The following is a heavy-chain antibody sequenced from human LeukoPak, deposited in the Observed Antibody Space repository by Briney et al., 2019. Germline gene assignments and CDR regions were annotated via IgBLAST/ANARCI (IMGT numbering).Heavy chain of an antibody. Sequence: ASVKVSCKASGYTFTSYGISWVRQAPGQGLEWMGWISAYNGNTNYAQKLQGRVTMTTDTSTSTAYMELRSLRSDDTAVYYCAILIAAAIDYYGMDVWGQGTTVTVSS. D-gene: IGHD6-13*01. J-gene: IGHJ6*02. CDR3: AILIAAAIDYYGMDV. CDR1: GYTFTSYG. V-gene: IGHV1-18*01. CDR2: ISAYNGNT.